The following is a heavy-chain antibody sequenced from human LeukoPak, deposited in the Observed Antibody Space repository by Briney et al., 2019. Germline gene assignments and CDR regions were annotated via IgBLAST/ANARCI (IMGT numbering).Heavy chain of an antibody. D-gene: IGHD4-17*01. V-gene: IGHV3-30-3*01. Sequence: GGSLRLSCAASGFTFSSYAMHWVRQAPGKGLEWVAVISYDGSNKYYADSVKGRFTISRDNSKNTLYLQMNSLRAEDTAVYYCARETGSAIGSTDFDYWGQGTLVTVSS. CDR1: GFTFSSYA. CDR2: ISYDGSNK. J-gene: IGHJ4*02. CDR3: ARETGSAIGSTDFDY.